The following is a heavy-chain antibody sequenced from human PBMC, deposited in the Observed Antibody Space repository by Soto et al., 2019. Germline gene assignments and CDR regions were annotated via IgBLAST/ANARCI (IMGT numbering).Heavy chain of an antibody. CDR1: GFTFSTYG. Sequence: QVQLVESGGGVVQPGRSLRLSCAASGFTFSTYGMHWVRQAPGKGLEWVAAISYDGSKKYYADSVKGRFTISRDNSENTLYLQMNSLRAEDTAMYSCAPLGVGAQDNYWGQGTLVTVSS. D-gene: IGHD1-26*01. CDR3: APLGVGAQDNY. CDR2: ISYDGSKK. J-gene: IGHJ4*02. V-gene: IGHV3-30*03.